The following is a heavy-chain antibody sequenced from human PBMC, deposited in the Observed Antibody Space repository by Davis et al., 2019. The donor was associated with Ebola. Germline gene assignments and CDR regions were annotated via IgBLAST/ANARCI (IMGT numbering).Heavy chain of an antibody. D-gene: IGHD6-19*01. CDR3: AKDLDSSGWYGNWFDP. Sequence: GESLKISCAASGFTFDDYAMHWVRQAPGKGLEWVAVISYDGSNKYYADSVKGRFTISRDNSKNMLYLQMNSLRAEDTAVYYCAKDLDSSGWYGNWFDPWGQGTLVTVSS. J-gene: IGHJ5*02. V-gene: IGHV3-30*18. CDR1: GFTFDDYA. CDR2: ISYDGSNK.